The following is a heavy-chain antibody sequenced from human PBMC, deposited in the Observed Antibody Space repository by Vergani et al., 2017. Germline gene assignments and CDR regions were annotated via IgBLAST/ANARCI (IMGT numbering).Heavy chain of an antibody. Sequence: QVQLVPSGAEVKKPGASVKVSCKASGYTFTSYDINWVRQATGQGLEWMGWMNPNSGNTGYAQKFQGRVTMTRNTSISTAYMELSSLRSEDTAVYYCARVPSPGRGYCSGGSCYSVRYYFDYWGQGTLVTVSS. J-gene: IGHJ4*02. CDR2: MNPNSGNT. D-gene: IGHD2-15*01. CDR3: ARVPSPGRGYCSGGSCYSVRYYFDY. CDR1: GYTFTSYD. V-gene: IGHV1-8*01.